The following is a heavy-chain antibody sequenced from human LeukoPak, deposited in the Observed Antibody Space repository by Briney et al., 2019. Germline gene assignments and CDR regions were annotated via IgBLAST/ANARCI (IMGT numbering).Heavy chain of an antibody. CDR3: ARDRGPFDP. V-gene: IGHV3-30*03. Sequence: GGSLRLSCAASGFTFSSYGMHWVRQAPGKGLEWVAVISYDGSNKYYADSVKGRFTISRDNSKNTLYLQMNSLRAEDTAVYYCARDRGPFDPWGQGTLVTASS. CDR1: GFTFSSYG. CDR2: ISYDGSNK. J-gene: IGHJ5*02.